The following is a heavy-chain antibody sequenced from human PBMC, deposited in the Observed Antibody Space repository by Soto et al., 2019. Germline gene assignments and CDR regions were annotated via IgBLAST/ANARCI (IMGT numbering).Heavy chain of an antibody. V-gene: IGHV3-23*01. CDR3: AKGRHCSGGSCYRVYYYYYMDV. J-gene: IGHJ6*03. Sequence: GGSLRLSCAASGFTFSSYAMSWVRQAPGKGLEWVLAISGSGGSTYYADSVKGRFTISRDNSKNTLYLQMNSLRAEDTAVYYCAKGRHCSGGSCYRVYYYYYMDVWGKGTTVTVSS. CDR2: ISGSGGST. D-gene: IGHD2-15*01. CDR1: GFTFSSYA.